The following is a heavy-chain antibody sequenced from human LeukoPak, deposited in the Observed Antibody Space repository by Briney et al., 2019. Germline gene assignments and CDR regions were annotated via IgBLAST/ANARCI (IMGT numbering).Heavy chain of an antibody. CDR2: IYYSGST. CDR3: ARGRIIAMVEMDY. CDR1: GGSISSYY. V-gene: IGHV4-59*12. Sequence: SETLSLTCTVSGGSISSYYWSWIRQPPGKGLEWIGYIYYSGSTNYNPSLKSRVTISVDTSKNQFSLNLSSVTAADTAVYYCARGRIIAMVEMDYWGQGTLVTVSS. J-gene: IGHJ4*02. D-gene: IGHD5-18*01.